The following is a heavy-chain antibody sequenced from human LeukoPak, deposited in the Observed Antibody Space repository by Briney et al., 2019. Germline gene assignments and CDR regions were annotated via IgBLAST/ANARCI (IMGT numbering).Heavy chain of an antibody. J-gene: IGHJ4*02. CDR2: ISGSGGST. D-gene: IGHD3-22*01. Sequence: PGAPLRLSCAASGFTFSSYPMSWVRQAPGKGLEWVSAISGSGGSTYYADSVKGRFTISRDNSKNTLYLQMNSLRAEDTAVYYCAKDLAITMIVVGLFDYWGQGTLVTVSS. CDR1: GFTFSSYP. V-gene: IGHV3-23*01. CDR3: AKDLAITMIVVGLFDY.